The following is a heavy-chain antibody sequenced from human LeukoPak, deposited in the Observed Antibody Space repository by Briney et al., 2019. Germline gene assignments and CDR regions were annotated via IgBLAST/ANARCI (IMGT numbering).Heavy chain of an antibody. J-gene: IGHJ4*02. D-gene: IGHD3-10*01. Sequence: PGGSLRLSCAASGFKFDDYWMNWVRQAPGKGLEWVAGISGSGGSTYYADSVKGRFTISRDNSKDTLYLQMNSLSPEDTALFYCAKVYYYGSRTSRFYFDSWGQGTLVIVSS. CDR2: ISGSGGST. CDR3: AKVYYYGSRTSRFYFDS. V-gene: IGHV3-23*01. CDR1: GFKFDDYW.